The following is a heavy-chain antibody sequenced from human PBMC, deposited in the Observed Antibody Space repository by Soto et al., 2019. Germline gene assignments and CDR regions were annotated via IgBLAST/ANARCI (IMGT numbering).Heavy chain of an antibody. J-gene: IGHJ4*02. CDR3: ARGYYDILTGSRFDY. CDR1: GGSISSYY. CDR2: IYYSGST. D-gene: IGHD3-9*01. V-gene: IGHV4-59*01. Sequence: SETLSLTCTVSGGSISSYYWSWIRQPPGKGLEWIGYIYYSGSTNYNPSLKSRVTISVDTSKNQFSLKLSSVTAADTAVYYCARGYYDILTGSRFDYWGQGTLVTVSS.